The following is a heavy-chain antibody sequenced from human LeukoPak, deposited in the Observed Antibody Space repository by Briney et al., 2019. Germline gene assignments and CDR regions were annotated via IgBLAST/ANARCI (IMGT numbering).Heavy chain of an antibody. V-gene: IGHV1-69*04. J-gene: IGHJ4*02. Sequence: ASVKVSCKASVGTFSSYAISWVRQAPGQGLEWMGRIIPILGIANYEQKFKGRVTITADKATSTAYMELSSLRSEDTAVYYCAREPERDVVAATGDYWGQGTLVTVSS. D-gene: IGHD2-15*01. CDR3: AREPERDVVAATGDY. CDR1: VGTFSSYA. CDR2: IIPILGIA.